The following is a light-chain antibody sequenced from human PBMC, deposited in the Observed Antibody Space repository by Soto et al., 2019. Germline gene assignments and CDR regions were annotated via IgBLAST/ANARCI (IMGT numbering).Light chain of an antibody. CDR2: EGS. CDR3: CSYASGSTPLYV. Sequence: QSVLTQPASVSGSPGQSITISCTGTSSDVGTYNLVSWYQQHPGKAPNLIIYEGSKRPSGVSTRFSGSKAGNTASLTISGLQAEDEADYYCCSYASGSTPLYVFGTGTKVTVL. J-gene: IGLJ1*01. V-gene: IGLV2-23*01. CDR1: SSDVGTYNL.